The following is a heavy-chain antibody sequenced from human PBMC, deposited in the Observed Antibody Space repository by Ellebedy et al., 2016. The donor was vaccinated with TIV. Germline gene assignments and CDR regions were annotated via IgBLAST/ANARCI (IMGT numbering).Heavy chain of an antibody. CDR2: INSGGRTT. V-gene: IGHV3-23*01. Sequence: GESLKISCVASGFTFSGYAMSWVRQAPGKGLEWVSGINSGGRTTSYADSVEGRFIISRDNSKKTLYLQMNSLRAEDTAIYYCAKGRGGGSDSSAPRYYFDYWGLGTLVTVSS. CDR3: AKGRGGGSDSSAPRYYFDY. D-gene: IGHD3-22*01. CDR1: GFTFSGYA. J-gene: IGHJ4*02.